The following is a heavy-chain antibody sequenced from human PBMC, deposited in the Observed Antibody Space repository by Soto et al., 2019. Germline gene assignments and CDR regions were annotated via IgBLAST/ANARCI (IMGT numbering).Heavy chain of an antibody. Sequence: PSETLSLTCAVSGGSLSYHYWPWIRQSPGKGLEWIGEIHPSGSTYYNPSLRSRVTISVDTSKNQFSLKLTSLTAADTAIYYCARGRDEYKLGNVWGHGTTVTVSS. J-gene: IGHJ6*02. D-gene: IGHD1-1*01. CDR1: GGSLSYHY. CDR3: ARGRDEYKLGNV. V-gene: IGHV4-34*01. CDR2: IHPSGST.